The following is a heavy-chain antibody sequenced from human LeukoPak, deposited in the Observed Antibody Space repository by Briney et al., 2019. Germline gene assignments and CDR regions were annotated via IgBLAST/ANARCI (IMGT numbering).Heavy chain of an antibody. D-gene: IGHD1-26*01. CDR1: GFTFSRSV. CDR3: AFRGSYYKFDY. J-gene: IGHJ4*02. V-gene: IGHV3-23*01. Sequence: GGSLRLSCAASGFTFSRSVMSWVRQAPGQGLEWVSTVNTNGGSTYYADSVEGRFTISSDNSKSTLYLQMNSLRAEDTAVYHCAFRGSYYKFDYWGQGTLVTVSS. CDR2: VNTNGGST.